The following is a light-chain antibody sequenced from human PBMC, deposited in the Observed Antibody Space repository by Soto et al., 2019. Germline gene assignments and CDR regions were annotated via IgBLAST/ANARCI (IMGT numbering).Light chain of an antibody. CDR3: KQSYSTLALT. J-gene: IGKJ4*01. V-gene: IGKV1-39*01. Sequence: DIQMTQSPSSLSASVGDRVTITCRASQSISSYLNWYQQKPGKAPKLLIYAASSLQSGVPSRFSGSGYGTDFTLTISSLQPDDFATYYGKQSYSTLALTFGGGTKVESK. CDR2: AAS. CDR1: QSISSY.